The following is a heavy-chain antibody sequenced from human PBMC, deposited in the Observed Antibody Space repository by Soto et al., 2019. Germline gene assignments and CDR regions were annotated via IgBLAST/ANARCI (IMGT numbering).Heavy chain of an antibody. Sequence: GGSLRLSCAASGFTVSSNYMSWVRQAPGKGLEWVSVIYSGGSTYYADSVKGRFTISRDNSKNTLYLQMNSLRAEDTAVYYCATYSGSSNWYYYYGMDVWGQGTTVTVSS. J-gene: IGHJ6*02. CDR3: ATYSGSSNWYYYYGMDV. CDR1: GFTVSSNY. V-gene: IGHV3-53*01. D-gene: IGHD1-26*01. CDR2: IYSGGST.